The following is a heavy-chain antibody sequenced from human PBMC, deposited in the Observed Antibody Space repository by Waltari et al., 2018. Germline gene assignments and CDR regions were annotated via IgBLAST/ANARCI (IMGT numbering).Heavy chain of an antibody. D-gene: IGHD3-10*01. CDR2: IYYSGRT. CDR3: ARVGSGGY. Sequence: QLQLQESGPGLVKPSETLSLTCTVSGGSISSSSYYWGWIRQPPGKGLEWIGSIYYSGRTYYNPSLKSRVTRSVDTSKNQFSLKLSSVTAADTAVYYCARVGSGGYWGQGTLVTVSS. V-gene: IGHV4-39*01. CDR1: GGSISSSSYY. J-gene: IGHJ4*02.